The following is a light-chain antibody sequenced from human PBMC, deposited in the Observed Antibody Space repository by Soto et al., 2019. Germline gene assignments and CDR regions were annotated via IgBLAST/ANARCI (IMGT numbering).Light chain of an antibody. V-gene: IGKV3-20*01. J-gene: IGKJ5*01. CDR1: QSVSSSY. Sequence: TQSKDTLSLSPAERSTLSGDAIQSVSSSYLAWYQQKPGQAPRLLIYGASSRATGIPDRFSGSGSGTDFTLTISRLEPEDFAVYYCQQYGRSPPITFGHGTRLEIK. CDR2: GAS. CDR3: QQYGRSPPIT.